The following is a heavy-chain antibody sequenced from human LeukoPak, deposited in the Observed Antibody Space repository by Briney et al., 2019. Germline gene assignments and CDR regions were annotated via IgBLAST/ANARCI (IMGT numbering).Heavy chain of an antibody. J-gene: IGHJ4*02. Sequence: GGSLRLSCAASGFTFSSYAMSWVRQAPGKGLEWVSAISGSGGSTYYADSVKGRFTISRGNSKNTLYLQMNSLRAEDTAVYYCAKDLACSSTSCYSYWGQGTLVTVSS. D-gene: IGHD2-2*01. CDR1: GFTFSSYA. V-gene: IGHV3-23*01. CDR2: ISGSGGST. CDR3: AKDLACSSTSCYSY.